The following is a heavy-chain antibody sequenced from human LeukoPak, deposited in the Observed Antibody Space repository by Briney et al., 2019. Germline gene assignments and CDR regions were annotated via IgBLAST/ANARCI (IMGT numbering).Heavy chain of an antibody. Sequence: GGSLRLSCAASGFTFSSYAMSWVRQAPGKGLEWVSAISGSGGSTYYADSVKGRFTISRDNSKNTLYLQMNSLRAEDTAVYYCAVRGYSYGGYYYYYMDVWGKGTTVTVSS. D-gene: IGHD5-18*01. V-gene: IGHV3-23*01. CDR1: GFTFSSYA. J-gene: IGHJ6*03. CDR3: AVRGYSYGGYYYYYMDV. CDR2: ISGSGGST.